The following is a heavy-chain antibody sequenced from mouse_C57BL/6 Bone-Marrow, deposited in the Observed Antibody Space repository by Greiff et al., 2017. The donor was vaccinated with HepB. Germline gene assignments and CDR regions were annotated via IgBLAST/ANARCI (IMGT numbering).Heavy chain of an antibody. D-gene: IGHD1-1*01. J-gene: IGHJ2*01. Sequence: QVQLQQPGAELVMPGASVKLSCKASGYTFTSYWMHWVKQRPGQGLEWIGEIDPSDSYTNYNQKFKGKSTLTVDKSSSTAYMQLSSLTSEDSAVYYCARIWLGSSSDYWGQGTTLTVSS. CDR3: ARIWLGSSSDY. CDR2: IDPSDSYT. V-gene: IGHV1-69*01. CDR1: GYTFTSYW.